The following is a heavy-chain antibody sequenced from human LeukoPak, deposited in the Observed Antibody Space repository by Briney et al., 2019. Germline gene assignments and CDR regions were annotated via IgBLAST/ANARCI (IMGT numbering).Heavy chain of an antibody. CDR2: ISASSSYI. D-gene: IGHD3-9*01. CDR3: ARVTMYYDILTGYYKSNWFDP. Sequence: GGSLRLSCAASGFTFSSYTMNWVRQAPGKGLEWVSSISASSSYIYYADSVKGRFTISRDNAKNSLYLQMNSLRAEDTAVYYCARVTMYYDILTGYYKSNWFDPWGQGTLVTVSS. V-gene: IGHV3-21*01. CDR1: GFTFSSYT. J-gene: IGHJ5*02.